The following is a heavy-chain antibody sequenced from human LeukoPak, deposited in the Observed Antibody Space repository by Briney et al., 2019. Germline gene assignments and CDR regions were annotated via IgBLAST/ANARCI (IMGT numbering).Heavy chain of an antibody. CDR2: IYYSGST. V-gene: IGHV4-59*01. J-gene: IGHJ4*02. D-gene: IGHD3-16*01. Sequence: SETLSLTCTVSGGSISSYYWSWIRQPPGKGLEWIGYIYYSGSTNYNPSLKSRVTISVDTSKNQFSLKLSSVTAADTAVYYCARWGSLDTLDYWGQGTLVTVSS. CDR1: GGSISSYY. CDR3: ARWGSLDTLDY.